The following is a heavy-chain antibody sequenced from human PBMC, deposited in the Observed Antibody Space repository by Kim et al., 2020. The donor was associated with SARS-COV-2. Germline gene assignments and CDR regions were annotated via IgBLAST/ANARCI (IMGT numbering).Heavy chain of an antibody. CDR3: ARDAGAAAGCIGY. V-gene: IGHV6-1*01. J-gene: IGHJ4*02. Sequence: YAVSVNSRTTINPATSKNQSSLQLNSVTPEDTAVYYCARDAGAAAGCIGYWGQGTLVTVSS. D-gene: IGHD6-13*01.